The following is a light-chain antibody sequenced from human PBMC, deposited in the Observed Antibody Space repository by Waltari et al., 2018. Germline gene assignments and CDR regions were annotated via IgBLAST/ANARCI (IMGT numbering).Light chain of an antibody. Sequence: QSALIQPASVSGSPGPSITISCTGTSSDVGCYNFVSWYQHHPGKAPKLLIYEVRDRPSGVSSRFFGSKTGNRASLTISGLLPEDEADYFCTSYTASSTLVFGGGTKVTVL. CDR3: TSYTASSTLV. J-gene: IGLJ3*02. V-gene: IGLV2-14*01. CDR1: SSDVGCYNF. CDR2: EVR.